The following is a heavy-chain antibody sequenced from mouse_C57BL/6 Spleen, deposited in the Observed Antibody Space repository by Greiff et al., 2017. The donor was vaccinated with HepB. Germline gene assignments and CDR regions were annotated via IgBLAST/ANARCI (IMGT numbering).Heavy chain of an antibody. Sequence: EVQLQESGGGLVQPGGSLKLSCAASGFTFSDYYMYWVRQTPEKRLEWVAYISNGGGSTYYPDTVKGRFTISRDNAKNTLYLQMSRLKSEDTAMYYCARTGWYYAMDYWGQGTSVTVSS. CDR1: GFTFSDYY. J-gene: IGHJ4*01. V-gene: IGHV5-12*01. CDR3: ARTGWYYAMDY. CDR2: ISNGGGST. D-gene: IGHD2-3*01.